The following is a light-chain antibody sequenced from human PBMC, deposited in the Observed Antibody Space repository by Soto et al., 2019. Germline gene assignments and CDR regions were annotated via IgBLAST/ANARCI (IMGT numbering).Light chain of an antibody. V-gene: IGKV1-5*01. J-gene: IGKJ1*01. CDR2: HAS. Sequence: DIQMTQSPSTLPASVGDRVTITCRASQSISNWLAWYQQKPGTAPKVLIYHASNLQSGVPSRFSGRGSGTEIHPHLSRLQADYFGNYYCQQYNSYSLGQGTKVEIK. CDR1: QSISNW. CDR3: QQYNSYS.